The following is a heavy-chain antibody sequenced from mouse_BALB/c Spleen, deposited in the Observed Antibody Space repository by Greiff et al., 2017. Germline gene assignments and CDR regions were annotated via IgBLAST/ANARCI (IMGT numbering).Heavy chain of an antibody. CDR1: GFTFSSYA. CDR3: ARGGKENAMDY. V-gene: IGHV5-6-5*01. Sequence: EVMLVESGGGLVKPGGSLKLSCAASGFTFSSYAMSWVRQTPEKRLEWVASISSGGSTYYPDSVKGRFTISRDNARNILYLQMSSLRSEDTAMYYCARGGKENAMDYWGQGTSVTVSS. CDR2: ISSGGST. J-gene: IGHJ4*01.